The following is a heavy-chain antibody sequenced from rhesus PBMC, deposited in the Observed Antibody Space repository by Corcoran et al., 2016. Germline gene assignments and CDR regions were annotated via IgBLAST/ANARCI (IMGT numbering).Heavy chain of an antibody. V-gene: IGHV4-160*01. CDR3: AKLISSWNNPAFDF. J-gene: IGHJ3*01. D-gene: IGHD1-20*01. Sequence: QVQLQESGPGLVKPSETLTLTCAVPGGPIPHYYWGWIRQSPGKGLEWIGRLHGSVGATDYSPSLKSRVTISIDTSKNQLSLKLTSVTAADTAVYFCAKLISSWNNPAFDFWGQGLRVTVSS. CDR1: GGPIPHYY. CDR2: LHGSVGAT.